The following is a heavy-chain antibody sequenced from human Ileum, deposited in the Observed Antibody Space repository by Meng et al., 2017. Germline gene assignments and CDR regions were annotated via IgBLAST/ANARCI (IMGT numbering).Heavy chain of an antibody. Sequence: QVQLRESGSGRVRPSEPLSLICTVSGGSVSTSDYQWGWIRQPPGKGLEWIGYAGTNYNPSLKSRVTISVDTSKRQFSLKLTSVTAADTAVYYCARDHWGSLDYWGQGILVTVSS. CDR1: GGSVSTSDYQ. D-gene: IGHD7-27*01. CDR2: AGT. CDR3: ARDHWGSLDY. V-gene: IGHV4-61*08. J-gene: IGHJ4*02.